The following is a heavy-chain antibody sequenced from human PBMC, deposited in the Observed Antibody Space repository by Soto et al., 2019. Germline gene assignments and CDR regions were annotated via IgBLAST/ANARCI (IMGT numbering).Heavy chain of an antibody. D-gene: IGHD2-15*01. CDR1: GYSFTSYW. Sequence: GESLKISCKGSGYSFTSYWIGWVRQMPGKGLEWMGIIYPGDSDTRYSPSFQGQVTISADKSISTAYLQWSSLKASDTAMYYCASSYCSGGSCYSNWFDPWGQGTLVTVSS. J-gene: IGHJ5*02. V-gene: IGHV5-51*01. CDR3: ASSYCSGGSCYSNWFDP. CDR2: IYPGDSDT.